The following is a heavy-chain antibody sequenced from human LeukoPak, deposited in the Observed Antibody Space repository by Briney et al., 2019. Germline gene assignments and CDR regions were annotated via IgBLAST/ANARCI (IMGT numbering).Heavy chain of an antibody. CDR2: ISGSGGST. J-gene: IGHJ4*02. CDR1: GFTFSNYA. D-gene: IGHD1-14*01. Sequence: GGSLRLSCAGSGFTFSNYAMTWVRQAPGKGLEWVSAISGSGGSTYYADSVKGRFTISRDNSKNTLYLQMNSLRAEDTAVYYCARDSPEEAPTDYWGQGTLVTVSS. CDR3: ARDSPEEAPTDY. V-gene: IGHV3-23*01.